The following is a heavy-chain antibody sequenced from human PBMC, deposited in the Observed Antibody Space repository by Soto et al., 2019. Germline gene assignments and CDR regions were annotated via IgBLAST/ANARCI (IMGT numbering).Heavy chain of an antibody. Sequence: GGSLRLSCAASGFSYSGYSMYWVRQAPGKGLEWVSGISGSGSGTYYADSVKGRFTISRDNSKNSLYLQMNSLRAEDTAVYYCARDGDKYCSAGSCYSGYYYYAMDVWGQGTTVTVSS. V-gene: IGHV3-23*01. D-gene: IGHD2-15*01. CDR1: GFSYSGYS. CDR2: ISGSGSGT. J-gene: IGHJ6*02. CDR3: ARDGDKYCSAGSCYSGYYYYAMDV.